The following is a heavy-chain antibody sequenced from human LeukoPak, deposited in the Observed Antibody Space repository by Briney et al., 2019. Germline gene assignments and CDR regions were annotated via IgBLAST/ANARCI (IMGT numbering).Heavy chain of an antibody. J-gene: IGHJ4*02. CDR3: ARDRFPYYYDSSGYFDY. CDR1: GGTFSSYA. Sequence: ASVKVSCKASGGTFSSYAISLVRQAPEQGLEWMGGIIPIFGTANYAQKFQGRVTITTDESTSTAYMELSSLRSEDTAVYYCARDRFPYYYDSSGYFDYWGQGTLVTVSS. V-gene: IGHV1-69*05. CDR2: IIPIFGTA. D-gene: IGHD3-22*01.